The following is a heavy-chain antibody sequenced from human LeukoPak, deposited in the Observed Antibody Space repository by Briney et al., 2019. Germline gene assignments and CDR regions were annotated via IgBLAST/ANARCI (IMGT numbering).Heavy chain of an antibody. V-gene: IGHV3-64*01. J-gene: IGHJ4*02. Sequence: QSGGSLRLSCAASGFTFSGYAMSWVRQAPGKGLEYVSAISSNGGSTYYANSVKGRFTISRDNSKNTLYLQMGSLRAEDMAVYYCARDEATMIPRLPDYWGQGTLVTVSS. CDR2: ISSNGGST. CDR1: GFTFSGYA. D-gene: IGHD3-22*01. CDR3: ARDEATMIPRLPDY.